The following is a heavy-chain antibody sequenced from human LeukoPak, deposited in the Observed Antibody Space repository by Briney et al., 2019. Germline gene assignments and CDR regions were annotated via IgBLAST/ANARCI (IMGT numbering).Heavy chain of an antibody. Sequence: PSETLSLTCTVSGGSISSGDYYWSWIRQPPGKGLEWIGYIYYSGSTYYNPSLKSRVTISVDTSKNRFSLKLSSVTAADTAVYYCASIVATTAYFDYWGQGTLVTVSS. CDR2: IYYSGST. V-gene: IGHV4-30-4*01. D-gene: IGHD5-12*01. CDR1: GGSISSGDYY. J-gene: IGHJ4*02. CDR3: ASIVATTAYFDY.